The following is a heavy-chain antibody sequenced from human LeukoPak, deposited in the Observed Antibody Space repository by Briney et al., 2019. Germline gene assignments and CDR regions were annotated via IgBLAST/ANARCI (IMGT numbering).Heavy chain of an antibody. CDR1: GYTFTGYY. Sequence: GASVKVSCKASGYTFTGYYMHWVRQAPGQGLEWMGWINPNSGGTNYAQTFQGRVTMTRDTSISTAYMELSRLRSDDTAVYYCASGLSSLFSFGAALDYYMDVWGKGTPVTVSS. CDR2: INPNSGGT. D-gene: IGHD5-18*01. CDR3: ASGLSSLFSFGAALDYYMDV. J-gene: IGHJ6*03. V-gene: IGHV1-2*02.